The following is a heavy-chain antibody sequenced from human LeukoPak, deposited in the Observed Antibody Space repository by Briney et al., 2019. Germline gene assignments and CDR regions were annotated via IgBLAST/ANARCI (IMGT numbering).Heavy chain of an antibody. CDR1: GGSISSYY. J-gene: IGHJ6*02. CDR3: ARAFVSAPHYYYYGMDV. V-gene: IGHV4-59*01. Sequence: SETLSLTCAVYGGSISSYYWSWIRQPPGKGLEWIGYIYYSGSTNYNPSLKSRVTISVDTSKNQFSLKLSSVTAADTAVYYCARAFVSAPHYYYYGMDVWGQGTTVTVSS. D-gene: IGHD2-2*01. CDR2: IYYSGST.